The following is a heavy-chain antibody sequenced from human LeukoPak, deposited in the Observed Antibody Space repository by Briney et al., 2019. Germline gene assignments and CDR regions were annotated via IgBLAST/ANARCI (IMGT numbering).Heavy chain of an antibody. CDR3: ARGDTSFTTLDL. D-gene: IGHD3-3*01. CDR1: GGSFSGYY. J-gene: IGHJ5*02. V-gene: IGHV4-34*01. CDR2: INDRGDT. Sequence: PSETLSLTCAVYGGSFSGYYWSWIRQPPGRGLEWIGEINDRGDTRSTHSLKSRVSISTGTSKNQFSLNMSYVTAADTAVYYCARGDTSFTTLDLWGRGSVIPVS.